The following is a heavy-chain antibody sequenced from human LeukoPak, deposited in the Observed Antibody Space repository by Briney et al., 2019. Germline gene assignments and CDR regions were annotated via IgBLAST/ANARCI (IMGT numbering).Heavy chain of an antibody. Sequence: GGSLRLSCAASGFTFSGYSMNWVRQAPGKGLEWVSALSSGSTYIYYVDSVKGRFTISRDNTKNSLYLQMNSLRAEDTAIYFCARVRRRSSAYDYSDYWGQGTLVTVSA. CDR1: GFTFSGYS. J-gene: IGHJ4*02. CDR3: ARVRRRSSAYDYSDY. D-gene: IGHD5-12*01. CDR2: LSSGSTYI. V-gene: IGHV3-21*06.